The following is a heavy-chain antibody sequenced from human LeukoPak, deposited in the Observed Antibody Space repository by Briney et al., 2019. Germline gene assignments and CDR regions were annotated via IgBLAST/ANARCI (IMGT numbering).Heavy chain of an antibody. V-gene: IGHV3-23*01. J-gene: IGHJ4*02. Sequence: GGSLRLSCAASGFTFSSYAMSWVRQAPGKGLEWVSVICANDGNTYYADAVKGRFTISRDNSKDTLYLQMDSLRAEDTAVYYCAKGSGSSCYSPCDYWGQGILVTVSS. CDR2: ICANDGNT. CDR3: AKGSGSSCYSPCDY. D-gene: IGHD2-15*01. CDR1: GFTFSSYA.